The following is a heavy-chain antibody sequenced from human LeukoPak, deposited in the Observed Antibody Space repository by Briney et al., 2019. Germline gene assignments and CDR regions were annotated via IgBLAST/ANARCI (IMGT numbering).Heavy chain of an antibody. CDR2: IYYSGST. Sequence: PSETLSLTCTVSGGSISSYYWSWIRQPPGKGLEWIGYIYYSGSTNYNPSLKSRVTISVDTSKNQFSLKLSSVTAADPAVYYCARGSRLLSPIDYWGQGTLVTVSS. CDR3: ARGSRLLSPIDY. D-gene: IGHD1-26*01. CDR1: GGSISSYY. J-gene: IGHJ4*02. V-gene: IGHV4-59*01.